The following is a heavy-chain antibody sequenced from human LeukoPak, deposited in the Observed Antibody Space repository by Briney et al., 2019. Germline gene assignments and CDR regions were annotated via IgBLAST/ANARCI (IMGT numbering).Heavy chain of an antibody. CDR3: ARDRRFLEWFLDY. CDR1: GFTFSSYG. Sequence: GRSLRLSCAASGFTFSSYGMHWVRQAPGKGLEWVAVISYDGSNKYYADSVKGRFTISRDNSKNTLYLQMNSLRAEDTAVYYCARDRRFLEWFLDYWGQGTLVTVSS. D-gene: IGHD3-3*01. J-gene: IGHJ4*02. CDR2: ISYDGSNK. V-gene: IGHV3-30*03.